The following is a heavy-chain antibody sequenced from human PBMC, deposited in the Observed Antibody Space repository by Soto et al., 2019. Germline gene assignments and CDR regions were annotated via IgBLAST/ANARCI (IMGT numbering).Heavy chain of an antibody. J-gene: IGHJ1*01. V-gene: IGHV3-66*01. CDR2: IYSGGST. CDR1: GFTVSSNY. CDR3: ARDQVGAATEYFQH. D-gene: IGHD1-26*01. Sequence: EVQLVESGGGLVQPGGSLRLSCAASGFTVSSNYMSWVRQAPGKGLEWVSVIYSGGSTYYADSVKGRFTISRDKSKNTLYLQMNSLRAEDTAVYYCARDQVGAATEYFQHWGQGTLVTVSS.